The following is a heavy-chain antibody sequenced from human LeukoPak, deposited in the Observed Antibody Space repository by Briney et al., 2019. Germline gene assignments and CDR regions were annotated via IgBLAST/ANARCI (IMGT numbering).Heavy chain of an antibody. CDR2: IYPGDSDT. Sequence: GESLKISCKGYGYSFTTYWIAWVRQMPGKGLEWMGIIYPGDSDTRYSPSFQGQVTITADKSISTAYLQWSSLKASDTAMYYCARHFRSNGDYGPPDYWGQGTLVTVSS. J-gene: IGHJ4*02. D-gene: IGHD4-17*01. V-gene: IGHV5-51*01. CDR3: ARHFRSNGDYGPPDY. CDR1: GYSFTTYW.